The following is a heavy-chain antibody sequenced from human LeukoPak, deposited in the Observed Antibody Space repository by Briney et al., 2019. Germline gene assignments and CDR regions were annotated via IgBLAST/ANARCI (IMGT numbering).Heavy chain of an antibody. V-gene: IGHV4-39*07. Sequence: SETLSLTCTVSGGSISSSSYYWGWIRQPPGKGLEWIGSIYYSGSTYYNPSLKSRVTISVDTSKNQFSLKLSSVTAADTAVYYCARENYGDHGGDWFDPWGQGTLVTVSS. CDR3: ARENYGDHGGDWFDP. CDR2: IYYSGST. D-gene: IGHD4-17*01. J-gene: IGHJ5*02. CDR1: GGSISSSSYY.